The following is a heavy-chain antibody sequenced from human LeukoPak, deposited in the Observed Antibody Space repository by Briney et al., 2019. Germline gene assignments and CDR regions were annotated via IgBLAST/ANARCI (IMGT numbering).Heavy chain of an antibody. V-gene: IGHV3-9*01. J-gene: IGHJ4*02. CDR1: GFTFDYYA. D-gene: IGHD6-19*01. CDR3: AKGWSSGWYVED. Sequence: GGSLRLSCAASGFTFDYYAMHWVRQAPGKGLEWVSGISWNSGSIGYADSVKGRFTISRDNAKNSLYLQMNSLRAEYTALYYCAKGWSSGWYVEDWGQGTLVTVSS. CDR2: ISWNSGSI.